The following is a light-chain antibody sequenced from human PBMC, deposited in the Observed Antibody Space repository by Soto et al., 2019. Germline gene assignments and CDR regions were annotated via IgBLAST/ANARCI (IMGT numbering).Light chain of an antibody. CDR1: QSISTN. Sequence: DIQMTQSPSSLSASVGDRVTITCRASQSISTNLSWYQKKPGKAPKLLISGASSLQSGVPSRFSGSGSVTDFSLTISSLQPEDFAIYFCQQSYITRYSFGQGTNLEIK. CDR2: GAS. V-gene: IGKV1-39*01. CDR3: QQSYITRYS. J-gene: IGKJ2*03.